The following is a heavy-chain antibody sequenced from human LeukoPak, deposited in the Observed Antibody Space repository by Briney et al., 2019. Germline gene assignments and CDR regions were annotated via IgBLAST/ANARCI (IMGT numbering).Heavy chain of an antibody. CDR2: ISGGGGNS. CDR1: GFTFSSNA. V-gene: IGHV3-23*01. J-gene: IGHJ4*02. D-gene: IGHD3-22*01. CDR3: AKDSYDSSGSRYDY. Sequence: GGSLRLSCTASGFTFSSNAMSWVRQAPGVGLEWVSAISGGGGNSWYADSVKGRFTISRDNSKNTLYMQMNSLRAEDTAIYYCAKDSYDSSGSRYDYWGQGTLVTVSS.